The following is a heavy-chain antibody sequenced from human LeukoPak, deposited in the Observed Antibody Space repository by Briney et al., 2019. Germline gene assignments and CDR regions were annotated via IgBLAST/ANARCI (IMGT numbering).Heavy chain of an antibody. CDR2: IYYSGST. CDR3: ARTTEGGYSYGYFYYYYMDV. Sequence: SETLSLTCTVSGDSIITNSYYWGWIRQPPGKGLEWIGTIYYSGSTYYNPALKSRVTISVDTSKNQFSLKLSSVTAADTAVYYCARTTEGGYSYGYFYYYYMDVWGKGTTVTISS. CDR1: GDSIITNSYY. D-gene: IGHD5-18*01. J-gene: IGHJ6*03. V-gene: IGHV4-39*07.